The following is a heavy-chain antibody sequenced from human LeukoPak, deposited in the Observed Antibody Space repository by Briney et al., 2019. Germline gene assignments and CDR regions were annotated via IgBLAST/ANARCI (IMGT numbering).Heavy chain of an antibody. D-gene: IGHD4-17*01. CDR1: GYTFTDYY. CDR2: INPNSGGT. J-gene: IGHJ4*02. CDR3: ARMVDGDYGSDY. V-gene: IGHV1-2*02. Sequence: GASAKVSGKASGYTFTDYYMHWVRQAPGQGLGWMGWINPNSGGTNYAQKFQGRVTMTRDTSISTAYMELSRLRSDDTAVYYCARMVDGDYGSDYWGQGTLVTVSS.